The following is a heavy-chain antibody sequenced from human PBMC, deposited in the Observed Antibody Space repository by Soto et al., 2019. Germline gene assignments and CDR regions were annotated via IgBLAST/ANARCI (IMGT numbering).Heavy chain of an antibody. V-gene: IGHV4-39*01. CDR2: IYYSGST. CDR3: ASLPYDFWSGYSWEPVYYYYGMDV. Sequence: KASETLSLTCTVSGGSISSSSYYWGWIRQPPGKGLEWIGSIYYSGSTYYNPSLKSRVTISVDTSKNQFSLKLSSVTAADTAVYYCASLPYDFWSGYSWEPVYYYYGMDVWGQGTTVTVSS. D-gene: IGHD3-3*01. J-gene: IGHJ6*02. CDR1: GGSISSSSYY.